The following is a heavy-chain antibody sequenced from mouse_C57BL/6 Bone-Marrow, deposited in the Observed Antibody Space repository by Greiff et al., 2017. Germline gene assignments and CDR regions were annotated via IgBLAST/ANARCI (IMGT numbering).Heavy chain of an antibody. CDR1: GYTFTRYG. CDR2: IYPRSGNT. D-gene: IGHD2-4*01. CDR3: AGGLRRWFAY. J-gene: IGHJ3*01. Sequence: QVQLKESGAELARPGASVKLSCKASGYTFTRYGISWVKQRTGQGLEWIGEIYPRSGNTYYNEKFKGKATLTSDKSSSTAYMELRSLTSEDSAVYFCAGGLRRWFAYWGQGTLVTVSA. V-gene: IGHV1-81*01.